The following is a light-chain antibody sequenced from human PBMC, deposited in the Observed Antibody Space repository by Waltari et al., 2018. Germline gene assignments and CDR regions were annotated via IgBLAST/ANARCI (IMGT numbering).Light chain of an antibody. J-gene: IGLJ2*01. Sequence: QSVLTQPPSASGTPGQRVTISCSGTYSNIGSNIVTWYQQLPGMAPKLLIYSNAYRPSGVPDRFSGSKSGTSASLAFSGLQSEDEADYYCATWDDRLTGVVFGGGTRVTVL. V-gene: IGLV1-44*01. CDR2: SNA. CDR3: ATWDDRLTGVV. CDR1: YSNIGSNI.